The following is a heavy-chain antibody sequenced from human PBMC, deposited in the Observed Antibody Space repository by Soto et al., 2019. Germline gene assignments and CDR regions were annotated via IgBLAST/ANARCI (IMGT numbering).Heavy chain of an antibody. V-gene: IGHV4-59*08. CDR2: TGYSGNT. D-gene: IGHD6-19*01. J-gene: IGHJ4*02. CDR1: SDSISSYY. Sequence: QVQLQESGPGLVRPSETLSLTCTVSSDSISSYYWIWIRQSPGKGLEWIGYTGYSGNTNYNPSLNSRVTISGDTSKNQFSLRLSSVTAADTAVYYCARAVGDPLYYLDYWGQGTLVTVSS. CDR3: ARAVGDPLYYLDY.